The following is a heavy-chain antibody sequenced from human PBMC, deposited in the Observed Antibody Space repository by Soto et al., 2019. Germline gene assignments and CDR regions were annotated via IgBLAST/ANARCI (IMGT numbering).Heavy chain of an antibody. CDR3: AKDRAVTTFPYYYGMDV. D-gene: IGHD4-17*01. V-gene: IGHV3-23*01. Sequence: GGSLRLCCSASGFTFSSYAMSWVRQAPGKGLEWVSAISGSGGSTYYADSVKGRFTISRDNSKNTLYLQMNSLRAEDTAVYYCAKDRAVTTFPYYYGMDVWGQGTTVTVSS. CDR1: GFTFSSYA. CDR2: ISGSGGST. J-gene: IGHJ6*02.